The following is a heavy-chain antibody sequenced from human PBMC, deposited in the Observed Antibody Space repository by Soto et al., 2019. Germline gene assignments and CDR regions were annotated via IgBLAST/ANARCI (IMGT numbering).Heavy chain of an antibody. J-gene: IGHJ5*02. Sequence: SETLSLTCTVSGGSIDSSSYHWAWIRQPPVKGLEWIGEINHSGSTNYNPSLKSRVSISVDTSKNQFSLKLSSVTAADTAVYYCARIPRMPGYSSSSGIWFDPWGQGTLVTVSS. V-gene: IGHV4-39*07. D-gene: IGHD6-6*01. CDR3: ARIPRMPGYSSSSGIWFDP. CDR1: GGSIDSSSYH. CDR2: INHSGST.